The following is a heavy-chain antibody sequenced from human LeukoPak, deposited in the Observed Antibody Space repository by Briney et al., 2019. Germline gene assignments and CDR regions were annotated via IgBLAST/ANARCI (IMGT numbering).Heavy chain of an antibody. V-gene: IGHV3-49*04. CDR1: GFTFGDYA. D-gene: IGHD3-10*01. CDR2: IRSKDFGGTT. CDR3: TFWFGGRTF. Sequence: GESLRLSCTGSGFTFGDYAMSWVRQAPGKGLDWVGFIRSKDFGGTTDYSASVKGTFTISRDDSKTIAYLQLNSLGTEDTAVYYCTFWFGGRTFWGQGTLVTVSS. J-gene: IGHJ4*02.